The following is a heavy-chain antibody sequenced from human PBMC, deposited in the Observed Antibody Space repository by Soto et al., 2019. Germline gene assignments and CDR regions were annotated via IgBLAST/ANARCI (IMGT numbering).Heavy chain of an antibody. D-gene: IGHD4-17*01. Sequence: SLTCTVSGGSISSYYWSWIRQPPGKGLEWIGYIYYSGSTNYNPSLKSRVTISVDTSKNQFSLKLSSVTAADTAVYYCARYYGDYAYYFDYWGQGTLVTVSS. CDR3: ARYYGDYAYYFDY. V-gene: IGHV4-59*12. J-gene: IGHJ4*02. CDR2: IYYSGST. CDR1: GGSISSYY.